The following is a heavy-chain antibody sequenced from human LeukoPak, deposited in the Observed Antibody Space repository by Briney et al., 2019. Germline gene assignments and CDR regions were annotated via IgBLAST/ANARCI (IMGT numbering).Heavy chain of an antibody. CDR3: AKDPLSSGWYGRTYYFDY. V-gene: IGHV3-23*01. CDR2: ISGSGGST. D-gene: IGHD6-19*01. CDR1: GFTFSSYA. J-gene: IGHJ4*02. Sequence: PGGSLRLSCAASGFTFSSYAMSWVRQAPGKGLEWVSAISGSGGSTYYADSEKGRFTISRDNSKNTLYLQMNSLRAEDTAVYYCAKDPLSSGWYGRTYYFDYWGQGTLVTVSS.